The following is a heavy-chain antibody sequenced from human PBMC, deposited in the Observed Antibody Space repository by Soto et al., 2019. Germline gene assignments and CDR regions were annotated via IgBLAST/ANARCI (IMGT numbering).Heavy chain of an antibody. CDR2: IYYSGST. Sequence: PSETLSLTCTVSGGSISSYYWSWIRQPPGKGLEWIGYIYYSGSTNYNPSLKSRVTISVDTSKNQFSLKLSSVTAADTAVYYCARCMGNLDTYYYYYYMDVWGKGTTVTVSS. D-gene: IGHD4-4*01. CDR1: GGSISSYY. CDR3: ARCMGNLDTYYYYYYMDV. J-gene: IGHJ6*03. V-gene: IGHV4-59*08.